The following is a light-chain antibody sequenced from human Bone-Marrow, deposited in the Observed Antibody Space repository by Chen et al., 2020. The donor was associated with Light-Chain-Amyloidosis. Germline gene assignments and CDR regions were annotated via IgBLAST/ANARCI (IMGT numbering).Light chain of an antibody. CDR3: AAWDDSLSGWV. V-gene: IGLV1-47*01. CDR1: SSNIGSNY. CDR2: RNN. J-gene: IGLJ3*02. Sequence: QSVLPQPPSASGTPGQRVPISCSGSSSNIGSNYVYWYQQLPGTAPKLLIYRNNQRPSGVPDRFSGSKSGTSASLAISGLRSEDEADYYCAAWDDSLSGWVFGGGTKLTVL.